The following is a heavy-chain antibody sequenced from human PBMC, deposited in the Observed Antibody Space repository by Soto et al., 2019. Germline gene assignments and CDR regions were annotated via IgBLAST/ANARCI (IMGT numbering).Heavy chain of an antibody. CDR3: ARSPSLYYYGSGRVYYFDY. Sequence: QVQLQQWGAGLLKPSETLSLTCAVYGGSFSGYYWSWIRQPPGKGLEWIGEINHSGSTNYNPSLKSRVTISVDTSKNQFSLKLSSVTAADTAVYYCARSPSLYYYGSGRVYYFDYWGQGTLVTVSS. CDR2: INHSGST. CDR1: GGSFSGYY. V-gene: IGHV4-34*01. D-gene: IGHD3-10*01. J-gene: IGHJ4*02.